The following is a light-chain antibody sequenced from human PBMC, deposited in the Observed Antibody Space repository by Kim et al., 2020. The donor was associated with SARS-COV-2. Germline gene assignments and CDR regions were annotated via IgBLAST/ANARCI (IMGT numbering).Light chain of an antibody. V-gene: IGLV2-14*01. J-gene: IGLJ1*01. CDR3: SSYTSSSPYV. CDR2: DVS. Sequence: QSALTQPASVSGSPGQSITISCTGTSSDVGGYNYVSWYQQHPGKAPKLMIYDVSKRPSGVSNRFSGSKSGNTASLTISGPQAEDEADYYCSSYTSSSPYVFGTGTKV. CDR1: SSDVGGYNY.